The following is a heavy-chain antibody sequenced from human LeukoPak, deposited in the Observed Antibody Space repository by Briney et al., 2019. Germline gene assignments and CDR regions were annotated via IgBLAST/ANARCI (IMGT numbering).Heavy chain of an antibody. Sequence: SETLSLTCTVSGGSISSSSYSWGWIRQPPGKGLEWIGSIYYSGSTYYNPSLKSRVTISVDTSKNQFSLKLSSVTAADTAVYYCARDSRAFDIWGQGTMVTVSS. J-gene: IGHJ3*02. V-gene: IGHV4-39*07. CDR3: ARDSRAFDI. CDR2: IYYSGST. CDR1: GGSISSSSYS.